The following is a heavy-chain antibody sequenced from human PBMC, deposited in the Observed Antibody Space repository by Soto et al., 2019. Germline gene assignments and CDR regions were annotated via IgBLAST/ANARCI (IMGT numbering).Heavy chain of an antibody. D-gene: IGHD3-3*01. J-gene: IGHJ4*02. CDR1: GSTFSSYT. CDR3: ARGPKITIFGVVIVQYFDY. CDR2: IIPILGIA. V-gene: IGHV1-69*02. Sequence: ASVKVSWKASGSTFSSYTISWVRQAPGQGLEWMGRIIPILGIANYAQKFQGRVTITADKSTSTAYMELSSPRSEDTAVYYCARGPKITIFGVVIVQYFDYWGQGTLVTVS.